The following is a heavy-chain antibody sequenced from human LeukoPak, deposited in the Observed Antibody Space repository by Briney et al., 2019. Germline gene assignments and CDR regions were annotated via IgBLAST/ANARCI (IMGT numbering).Heavy chain of an antibody. CDR2: IKQDGSET. CDR1: GFTFSSYW. D-gene: IGHD4-17*01. J-gene: IGHJ3*02. V-gene: IGHV3-7*01. CDR3: ARYGLGDTFDI. Sequence: GGSLRLSCAASGFTFSSYWMSWVRQAPGKGLEWMTSIKQDGSETRYVDSVKGRFTIFRDNIKTSLFLHMNSLRAEDTAVYYCARYGLGDTFDIWGQGTVVTVSS.